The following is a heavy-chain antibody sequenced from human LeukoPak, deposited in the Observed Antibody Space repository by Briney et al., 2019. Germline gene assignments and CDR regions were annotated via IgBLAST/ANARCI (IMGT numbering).Heavy chain of an antibody. CDR3: ARPGINTAMTSGAFDI. D-gene: IGHD5-18*01. CDR2: IYYSGST. CDR1: GGSISSSSYY. J-gene: IGHJ3*02. Sequence: SETLSLTCTVSGGSISSSSYYWGWIRQPPGKGLEWIGSIYYSGSTYYNPSLKSRVTISVDTSKNQLSLKLSSVTAADTAVYYCARPGINTAMTSGAFDIWGQGTMVTVSS. V-gene: IGHV4-39*01.